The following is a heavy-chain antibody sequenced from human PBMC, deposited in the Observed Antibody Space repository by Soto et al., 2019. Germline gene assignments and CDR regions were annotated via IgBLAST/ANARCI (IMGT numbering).Heavy chain of an antibody. V-gene: IGHV1-69*01. J-gene: IGHJ3*02. CDR3: AGSYKFGSGTFDAFDI. CDR1: GGTFSSYA. Sequence: QVQLEQSGTEVKKPGSSVRVSCKASGGTFSSYAISWVRQAPGQAPEWMGGIIPIFGTTNYAQKFQGRVSITAAESTITTYMELSSLRSEDTAVYYCAGSYKFGSGTFDAFDIWGQGTMVSASS. CDR2: IIPIFGTT. D-gene: IGHD3-10*01.